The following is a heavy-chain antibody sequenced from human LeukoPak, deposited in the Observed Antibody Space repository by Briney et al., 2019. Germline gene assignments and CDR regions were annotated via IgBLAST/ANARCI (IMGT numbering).Heavy chain of an antibody. J-gene: IGHJ3*02. V-gene: IGHV4-4*07. CDR3: ARVRTYYDILTGYSDNAFDI. Sequence: SXTLSLTCTVSGGSISSYYWSWIRQPAGKGLEWIGRIYTSGSTNYNPSLKSRVTMSVDTSKNQFSLKLSSVTAADTAVYYCARVRTYYDILTGYSDNAFDIWGQGTMVTVSS. CDR2: IYTSGST. D-gene: IGHD3-9*01. CDR1: GGSISSYY.